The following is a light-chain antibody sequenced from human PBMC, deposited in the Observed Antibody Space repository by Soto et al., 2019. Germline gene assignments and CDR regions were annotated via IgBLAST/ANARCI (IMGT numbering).Light chain of an antibody. Sequence: QAVVTQEPSLTVSPGGTVTLTCGSSTGAVTSGHYPYWFQQKPGQAPRTLIYDTSNKHSWTPARFSGSLLGGKAALTLSGEQPEDEAEYYCLLSYSGARLVVFGGGTKLTV. J-gene: IGLJ2*01. CDR3: LLSYSGARLVV. V-gene: IGLV7-46*01. CDR2: DTS. CDR1: TGAVTSGHY.